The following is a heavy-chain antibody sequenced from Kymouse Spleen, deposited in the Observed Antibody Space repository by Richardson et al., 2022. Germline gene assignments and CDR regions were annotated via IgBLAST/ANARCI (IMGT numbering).Heavy chain of an antibody. CDR1: GFTFSGSA. CDR2: IRSKANSYAT. V-gene: IGHV3-73*02. J-gene: IGHJ6*02. D-gene: IGHD2-2*02. Sequence: EVQLVESGGGLVQPGGSLKLSCAASGFTFSGSAMHWVRQASGKGLEWVGRIRSKANSYATAYAASVKGRFTISRDDSKNTAYLQMNSLKTEDTAVYYCAKDIGDIVVVPPPYYYYGMDVWGQGTTVTVSS. CDR3: AKDIGDIVVVPPPYYYYGMDV.